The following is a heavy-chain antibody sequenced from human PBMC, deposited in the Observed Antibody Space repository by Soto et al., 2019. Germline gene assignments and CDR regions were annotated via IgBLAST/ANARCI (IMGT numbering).Heavy chain of an antibody. Sequence: SETRSLTCAVYGGSFSGYYWSWIRQPPGKGLEWIGEINHSGSTNYNPSLKSRVTISVDTSKNQFSLKLSSVTAADTAVYYCARGVGFHTVTYDYWGQGTLVTV. D-gene: IGHD4-17*01. CDR1: GGSFSGYY. CDR2: INHSGST. J-gene: IGHJ4*02. V-gene: IGHV4-34*01. CDR3: ARGVGFHTVTYDY.